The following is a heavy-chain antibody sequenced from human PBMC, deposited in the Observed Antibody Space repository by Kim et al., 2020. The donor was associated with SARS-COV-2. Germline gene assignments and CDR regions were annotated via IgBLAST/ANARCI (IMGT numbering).Heavy chain of an antibody. V-gene: IGHV4-4*02. CDR2: IYHSGST. J-gene: IGHJ6*02. D-gene: IGHD2-2*01. CDR1: NW. CDR3: ARYCSSTSCYAWLGYYYYGMDV. Sequence: NWWSGVRRPPGKGLEWIGEIYHSGSTNYNPSLKSRVTISVDKSKNQFSLKLSSVTAADTAVYYCARYCSSTSCYAWLGYYYYGMDVWGQGTKVTV.